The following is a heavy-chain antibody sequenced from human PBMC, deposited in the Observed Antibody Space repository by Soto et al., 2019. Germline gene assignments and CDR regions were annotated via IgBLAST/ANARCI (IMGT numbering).Heavy chain of an antibody. CDR3: AKSRSAGGHLDF. D-gene: IGHD2-15*01. CDR1: GFTFSSYA. J-gene: IGHJ4*02. V-gene: IGHV3-23*01. CDR2: VSIGGST. Sequence: DVQLLASGGGLVQPEGSLRLSCAASGFTFSSYAMGWVRQGPGKGLVWVTVVSIGGSTHYADSVRGRFTISRDNPKHTLCLQLNCLTAGERAVYFCAKSRSAGGHLDFWGQG.